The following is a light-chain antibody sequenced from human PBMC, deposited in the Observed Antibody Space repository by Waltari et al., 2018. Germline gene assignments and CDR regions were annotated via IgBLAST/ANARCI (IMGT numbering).Light chain of an antibody. CDR3: QVWDTGSDHYV. Sequence: SYVLTQPPSVSVAPGQTARITCGGYNIGSKSVHWFQQRPGQAPVLFVYDDTDRPSGIPERFSGSNSWNTATLTISRVEAGDEADYYCQVWDTGSDHYVFGSGTKVTVL. J-gene: IGLJ1*01. CDR1: NIGSKS. CDR2: DDT. V-gene: IGLV3-21*02.